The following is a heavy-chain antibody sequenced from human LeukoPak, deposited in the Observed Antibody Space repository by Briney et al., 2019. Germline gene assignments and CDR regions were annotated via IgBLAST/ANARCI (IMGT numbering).Heavy chain of an antibody. CDR2: ISSSGSTI. J-gene: IGHJ6*02. V-gene: IGHV3-11*01. Sequence: GGSLRLPCAASGFTFSDYYMSWIRQAPGKGLEWVSYISSSGSTIYYADSVKGRFTISRDNAKNSLYLQMNSLRAEDTAVYYCAREDIRLKPLGATLLYYGMDVWGQGTTVTVSS. CDR1: GFTFSDYY. CDR3: AREDIRLKPLGATLLYYGMDV. D-gene: IGHD1-26*01.